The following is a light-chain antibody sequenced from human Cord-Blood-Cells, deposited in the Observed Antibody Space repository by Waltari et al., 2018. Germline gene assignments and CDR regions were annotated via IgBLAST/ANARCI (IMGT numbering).Light chain of an antibody. CDR3: CSYAGSYTFDVV. Sequence: QSALTQPRSVSGSPGQSVTISCTGTSSDVGGYNYVSCYQQHPGKAPKLMIYDVSKRPSGVPDRFSGSKSGNTASLTISGLQAEDEADYYCCSYAGSYTFDVVFGGGTKLTVL. CDR1: SSDVGGYNY. J-gene: IGLJ2*01. CDR2: DVS. V-gene: IGLV2-11*01.